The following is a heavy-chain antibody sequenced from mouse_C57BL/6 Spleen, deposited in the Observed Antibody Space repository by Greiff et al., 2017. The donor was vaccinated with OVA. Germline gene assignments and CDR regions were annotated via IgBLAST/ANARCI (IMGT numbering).Heavy chain of an antibody. CDR3: ASDYDVYFAY. CDR1: GYTFTSYW. Sequence: QVQLQQPGAELVRPGSSVKLSCKASGYTFTSYWMHWVKQRPIHGLEWIGNIDPSDSETHYNQKFKDKATLTVDKSSSTAYMQLSSLTSEDSAVYYCASDYDVYFAYWGQGTLVTVSA. CDR2: IDPSDSET. V-gene: IGHV1-52*01. J-gene: IGHJ3*01. D-gene: IGHD2-4*01.